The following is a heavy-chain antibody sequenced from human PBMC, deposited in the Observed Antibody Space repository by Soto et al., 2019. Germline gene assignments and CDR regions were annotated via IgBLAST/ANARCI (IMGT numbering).Heavy chain of an antibody. CDR1: GFTFSSYA. CDR2: ISYDGSNK. D-gene: IGHD3-22*01. V-gene: IGHV3-30-3*01. Sequence: GGSLRLSCAASGFTFSSYAMHWVRQAPGKGLEWVAVISYDGSNKYYADSVKGRFTISRDNSKNTLYLQMNSLRAEHTAVYSCARADSSGYYYGLFDYWGQGTLVTVSS. J-gene: IGHJ4*02. CDR3: ARADSSGYYYGLFDY.